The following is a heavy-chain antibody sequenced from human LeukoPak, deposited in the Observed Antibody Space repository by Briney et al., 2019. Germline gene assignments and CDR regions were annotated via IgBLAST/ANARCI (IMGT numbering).Heavy chain of an antibody. CDR1: GHSFTHHG. CDR3: ARDPTNTSGRYAYFDY. V-gene: IGHV1-18*01. D-gene: IGHD6-19*01. CDR2: ISGYNGDI. Sequence: ASVKLSCKTFGHSFTHHGFSWVRQAPGQGLEWMGWISGYNGDINYAQNFQGRVTLTSDTSTSTVYMEPRSLRSDDTAVYYCARDPTNTSGRYAYFDYWGQGALVTVSS. J-gene: IGHJ4*02.